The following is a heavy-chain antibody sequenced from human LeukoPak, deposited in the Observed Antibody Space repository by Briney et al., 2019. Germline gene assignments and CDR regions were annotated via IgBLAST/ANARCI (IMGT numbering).Heavy chain of an antibody. CDR1: GGSISSSSYY. J-gene: IGHJ3*02. CDR2: IYYSGST. Sequence: SETLSLTCTVSGGSISSSSYYWGWIRQPPGKGLEWIGSIYYSGSTYYNPSLKSRVPISVDTSKNQFSLKLSSVTAADTAVYYCARIHDYSNLFDAFDIWGQGTMVTVSS. D-gene: IGHD4-11*01. V-gene: IGHV4-39*07. CDR3: ARIHDYSNLFDAFDI.